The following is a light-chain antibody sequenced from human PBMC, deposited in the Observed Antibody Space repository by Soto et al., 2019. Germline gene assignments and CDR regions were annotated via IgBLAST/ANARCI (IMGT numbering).Light chain of an antibody. Sequence: EVGLTQSPVTLSMSPEERVTLSCRTSQSASDRVAWYQQIPCQAPRLLIYGASTRATGIPARFSGSGSGTEFTLTISSLQSEDFVVYSCQQYLAWPFTFGQGTKLELK. V-gene: IGKV3-15*01. CDR3: QQYLAWPFT. J-gene: IGKJ2*01. CDR1: QSASDR. CDR2: GAS.